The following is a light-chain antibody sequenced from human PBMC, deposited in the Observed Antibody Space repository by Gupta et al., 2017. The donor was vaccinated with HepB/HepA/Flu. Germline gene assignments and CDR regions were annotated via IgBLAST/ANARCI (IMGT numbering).Light chain of an antibody. V-gene: IGLV1-47*01. CDR3: EAWEVSRSGLYV. CDR1: TSNIGTSY. CDR2: GNS. Sequence: QSVLTQPPSASGTPGQRVTIFCSGSTSNIGTSYVSWYQQLPGTAPRLIMCGNSQRPSGGPDRFSGSKSGTSAALAISELRTEEDGEYYCEAWEVSRSGLYVFGTGTKVSVL. J-gene: IGLJ1*01.